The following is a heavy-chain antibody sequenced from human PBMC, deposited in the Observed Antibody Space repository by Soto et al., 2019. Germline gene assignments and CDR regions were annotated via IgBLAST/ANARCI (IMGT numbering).Heavy chain of an antibody. D-gene: IGHD3-3*02. V-gene: IGHV1-69*12. J-gene: IGHJ6*02. CDR2: IIPIFPTP. CDR1: GGSFRTNA. Sequence: QVQLVQSGAEVKKPGSSVKISCKASGGSFRTNAFSWVRQAPGQGLEWMGGIIPIFPTPDYAQKFQGRVTITADESTTTTYMELSSLRSEDTATYYCARDKDRQQLGGNYYYIMAVWGQGTTVTVSS. CDR3: ARDKDRQQLGGNYYYIMAV.